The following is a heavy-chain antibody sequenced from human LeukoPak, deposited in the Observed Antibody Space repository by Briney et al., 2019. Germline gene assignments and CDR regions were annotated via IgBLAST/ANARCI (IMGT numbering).Heavy chain of an antibody. J-gene: IGHJ6*02. CDR3: ARDLYGDYRPYYYGMDV. CDR1: GYTFAGYY. V-gene: IGHV1-2*02. Sequence: GASVKVSCKASGYTFAGYYMHWVRQAPGQGLEWMGWINPNSGGTNYAQKFQGRVTMTRDTSISTAYMELSRLRSDDTAVYYCARDLYGDYRPYYYGMDVWGQETTVTVSS. D-gene: IGHD4-17*01. CDR2: INPNSGGT.